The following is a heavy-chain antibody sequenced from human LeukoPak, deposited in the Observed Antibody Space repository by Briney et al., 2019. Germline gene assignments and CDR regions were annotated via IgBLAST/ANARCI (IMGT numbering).Heavy chain of an antibody. D-gene: IGHD3-10*01. CDR2: MNPNSGNT. CDR3: ARGEYYGSGILFDY. CDR1: GYTFTSYD. Sequence: ASMKVSCKASGYTFTSYDINWVRQATGQGLEWMGWMNPNSGNTGYAQKFQGRVTMTRNTSISTAYMELSSLRSEDTAVYYCARGEYYGSGILFDYWGQGTLVTVSS. J-gene: IGHJ4*02. V-gene: IGHV1-8*01.